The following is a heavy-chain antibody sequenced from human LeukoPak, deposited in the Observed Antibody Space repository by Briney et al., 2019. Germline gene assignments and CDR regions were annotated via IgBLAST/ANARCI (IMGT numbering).Heavy chain of an antibody. V-gene: IGHV3-53*01. CDR1: GFTVSSNY. Sequence: PGGSLRLSCAASGFTVSSNYMSWVRQAPGKGLEWVSVIYSGGSTYYADSVKGRFTISRDNSKNTLYLQMNSLRAEDTAVYYCAREYDSSGFANAFDIWGQGTMVTVSS. CDR3: AREYDSSGFANAFDI. CDR2: IYSGGST. J-gene: IGHJ3*02. D-gene: IGHD3-22*01.